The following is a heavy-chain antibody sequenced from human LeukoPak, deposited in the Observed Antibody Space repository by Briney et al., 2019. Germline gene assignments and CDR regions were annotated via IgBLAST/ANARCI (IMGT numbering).Heavy chain of an antibody. V-gene: IGHV1-8*01. Sequence: GASVKVSCKASGYTFTSYDINWVRQATGQGLEWMGWMNPNSGNTGYAQKFQGRVTMTRNTSISTAYMELSSLRSEDTAVYYRARVQSGYPDDAFDIWGQGTMVTVSS. J-gene: IGHJ3*02. D-gene: IGHD3-22*01. CDR3: ARVQSGYPDDAFDI. CDR2: MNPNSGNT. CDR1: GYTFTSYD.